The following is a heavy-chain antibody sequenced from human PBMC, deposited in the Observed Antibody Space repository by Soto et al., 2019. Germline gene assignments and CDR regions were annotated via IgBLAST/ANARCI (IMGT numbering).Heavy chain of an antibody. D-gene: IGHD5-12*01. CDR1: GGSISSSSYY. J-gene: IGHJ6*02. Sequence: PSETLSLTCTVSGGSISSSSYYWGWIRQPPGKGLEWIGSIYYSGSTYYNPSLKSRVTISVDTSKNQFSLKLSSVTAADTAVYYCARPVATLDYYYGMDVWGQGTTVTVSS. CDR3: ARPVATLDYYYGMDV. V-gene: IGHV4-39*01. CDR2: IYYSGST.